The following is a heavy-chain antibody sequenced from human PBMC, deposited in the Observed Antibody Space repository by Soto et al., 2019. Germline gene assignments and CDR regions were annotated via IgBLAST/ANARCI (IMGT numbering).Heavy chain of an antibody. CDR3: AKELACVDFWGGLEY. CDR1: GFSFSTYA. J-gene: IGHJ4*01. CDR2: ISHDGNIK. V-gene: IGHV3-30*18. D-gene: IGHD3-3*01. Sequence: QVQLVESGGGVVQPGRSLRLSCAASGFSFSTYAMHWVRQAPGKGLEWVAVISHDGNIKRYADFVEGRFIVFRDNSNNMLVLQMESLKVDDTAVYYGAKELACVDFWGGLEYWAHGALVTVAS.